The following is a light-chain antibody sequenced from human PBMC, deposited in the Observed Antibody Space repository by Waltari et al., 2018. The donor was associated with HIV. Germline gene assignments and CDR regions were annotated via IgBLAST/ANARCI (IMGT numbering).Light chain of an antibody. CDR1: QNIDNY. CDR2: KAS. V-gene: IGKV1-5*03. Sequence: DIQMTQSPSTLSASVRDRVTIPCRASQNIDNYLAWFQQKPGKAPKLLIYKASSLESGGPPRFSGSGSGTDFTLTINSLQPDDFATYYCQKYGDYSWTFGRGTKVEI. J-gene: IGKJ1*01. CDR3: QKYGDYSWT.